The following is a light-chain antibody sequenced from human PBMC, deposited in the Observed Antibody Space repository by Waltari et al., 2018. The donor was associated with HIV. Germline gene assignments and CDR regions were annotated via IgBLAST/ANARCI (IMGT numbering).Light chain of an antibody. CDR1: SSDIGGYNY. V-gene: IGLV2-14*01. J-gene: IGLJ2*01. CDR2: EVS. CDR3: SSYTGSSTLVV. Sequence: QSALTQPASVSGSPGQSITISCTGTSSDIGGYNYVSWYQQHPGKAPKLMIYEVSDRPSGIYNRFSGSKSGNTASLTISGLQADDEADYYCSSYTGSSTLVVFGGGTKLIVL.